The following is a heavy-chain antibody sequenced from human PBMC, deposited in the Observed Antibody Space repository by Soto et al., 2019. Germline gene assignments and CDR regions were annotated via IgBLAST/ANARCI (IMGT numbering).Heavy chain of an antibody. J-gene: IGHJ4*02. CDR1: GDSFSSYA. V-gene: IGHV1-69*01. Sequence: QVQLVQSGAEMKQPGSSVKVSCTVSGDSFSSYAISWVRQAPGEGLEWVGGIIPIFETANYAQNFQSRVTTTEVESTTTTYLEVTRLRAHDTVVFYWAAADSSSGQDDYWGQGTLITVSS. CDR3: AAADSSSGQDDY. D-gene: IGHD6-13*01. CDR2: IIPIFETA.